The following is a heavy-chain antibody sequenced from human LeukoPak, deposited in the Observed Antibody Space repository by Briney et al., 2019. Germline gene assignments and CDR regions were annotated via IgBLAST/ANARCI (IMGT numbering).Heavy chain of an antibody. CDR3: ARDLAWGAY. V-gene: IGHV3-21*01. CDR1: GFTFSIYT. CDR2: ITSSSSSI. D-gene: IGHD4/OR15-4a*01. J-gene: IGHJ4*02. Sequence: GGSLRLSCVASGFTFSIYTMSWVRQATGKGLEWVSSITSSSSSIYSADSVKGRLTISRDNAKNSLYLEMNSLRDEDTAVYYCARDLAWGAYWGQGTLVTVSS.